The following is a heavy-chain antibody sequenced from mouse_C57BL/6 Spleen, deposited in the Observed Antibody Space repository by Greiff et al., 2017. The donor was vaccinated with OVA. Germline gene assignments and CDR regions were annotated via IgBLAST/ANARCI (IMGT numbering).Heavy chain of an antibody. CDR2: FYPGSGSI. Sequence: QVHVKQSGAELVKPGASVKLSCKASGYTFTEYTIHWVKQRSGQGLEWIGWFYPGSGSIKYNEKFKDKATLTADKSSSTVYMDLSRLTSEDSAVYFCSRHEEAGSLYYYAMDYWGQGTSVTVSS. CDR3: SRHEEAGSLYYYAMDY. D-gene: IGHD3-3*01. CDR1: GYTFTEYT. J-gene: IGHJ4*01. V-gene: IGHV1-62-2*01.